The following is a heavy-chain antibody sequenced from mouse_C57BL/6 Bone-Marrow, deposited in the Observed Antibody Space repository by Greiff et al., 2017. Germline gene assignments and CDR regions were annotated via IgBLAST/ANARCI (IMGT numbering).Heavy chain of an antibody. Sequence: VQLQQSGAELVRPGASVTLSCTASGYTFTDYEMHWVKQTPVHGLEWIGAIDPETGGTAYNQKFKGKVILTADKSSSTAYMELRSLTSEDSAVYYCTQGAMDYWGQGTSVTVSS. CDR3: TQGAMDY. CDR2: IDPETGGT. J-gene: IGHJ4*01. V-gene: IGHV1-15*01. CDR1: GYTFTDYE.